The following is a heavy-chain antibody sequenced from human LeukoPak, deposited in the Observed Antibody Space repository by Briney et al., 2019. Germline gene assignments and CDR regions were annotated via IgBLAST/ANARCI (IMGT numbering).Heavy chain of an antibody. CDR2: MDQDGTEK. V-gene: IGHV3-7*05. D-gene: IGHD5-18*01. Sequence: GGSPRPSCAASGFTFSSYWMSWVRQAPGERLEWVANMDQDGTEKNYVDSVKGRFTISRDNAKNLLYVQMNSLRAEDTAMYYCARHFRYSYAFMDVWGQGTTVTVSS. CDR3: ARHFRYSYAFMDV. J-gene: IGHJ6*02. CDR1: GFTFSSYW.